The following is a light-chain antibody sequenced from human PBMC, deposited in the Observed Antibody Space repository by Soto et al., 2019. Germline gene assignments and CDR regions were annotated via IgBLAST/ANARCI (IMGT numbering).Light chain of an antibody. CDR1: SSDVGNYKY. CDR2: EVS. J-gene: IGLJ1*01. V-gene: IGLV2-14*01. CDR3: FSYTSSGTYV. Sequence: QSALTQPASVSGSPGQSITISRTGTSSDVGNYKYVSWYQQRPGKAPKLMIYEVSNRPSGVSNRFSGSKSGNTASLTISGLQAEDETDYYCFSYTSSGTYVFGTGTKVTVL.